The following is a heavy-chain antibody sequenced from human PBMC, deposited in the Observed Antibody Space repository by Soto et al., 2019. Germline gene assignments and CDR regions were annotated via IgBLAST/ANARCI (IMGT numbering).Heavy chain of an antibody. CDR2: ISSSSSTI. V-gene: IGHV3-48*02. CDR3: AFFFFQAEDGIRDVGSVSAFLLNRSSDL. D-gene: IGHD3-9*01. Sequence: GKGLERVSYISSSSSTIYYADSVKGRFTISRDNAKNSLYLQMNSLRDEDTAVYYCAFFFFQAEDGIRDVGSVSAFLLNRSSDL. J-gene: IGHJ2*01.